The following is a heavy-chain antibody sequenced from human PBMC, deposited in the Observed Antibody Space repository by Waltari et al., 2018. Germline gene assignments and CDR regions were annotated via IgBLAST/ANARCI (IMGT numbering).Heavy chain of an antibody. CDR2: IKQEGSEK. Sequence: EVQLVESGGGLVQPGGSLRLSCAASGFTFSSYWMSWVRQAPGKGLEWVANIKQEGSEKYYVDSVKGRFTISRDNAKNSLYLQMNSLRAEDTAVYYCARDEEGGLPGEVAFDIWGQGTMVTVSS. CDR3: ARDEEGGLPGEVAFDI. CDR1: GFTFSSYW. V-gene: IGHV3-7*01. D-gene: IGHD3-16*01. J-gene: IGHJ3*02.